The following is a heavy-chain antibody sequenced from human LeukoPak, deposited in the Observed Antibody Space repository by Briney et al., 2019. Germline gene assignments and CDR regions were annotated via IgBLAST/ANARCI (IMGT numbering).Heavy chain of an antibody. CDR2: IIEKGNA. J-gene: IGHJ2*01. Sequence: SETLSLTCALYGGSFSSYSWSWTWIRQTPEKGLEWNGEIIEKGNAHYNPSLKSRVTIDLDTSKNQFSLKLTSMTAADTAMYYCARGYYPPRWYFDLWGRGTLVTVSS. CDR3: ARGYYPPRWYFDL. CDR1: GGSFSSYS. D-gene: IGHD3-10*01. V-gene: IGHV4-34*01.